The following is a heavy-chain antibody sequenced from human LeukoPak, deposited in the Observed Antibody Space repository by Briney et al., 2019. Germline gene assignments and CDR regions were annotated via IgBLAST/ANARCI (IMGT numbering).Heavy chain of an antibody. CDR1: GYTFTSYY. CDR2: INPSGGST. V-gene: IGHV1-46*01. D-gene: IGHD6-13*01. CDR3: ACRCSGAYSSSG. Sequence: ASVKVSCKASGYTFTSYYMHWVRQAPGQGLEWMGIINPSGGSTSYAQKFQGRVTMTRDTSTSTVYMELSSLRSEDTAVYYCACRCSGAYSSSGWSQGTMVTVSS. J-gene: IGHJ3*01.